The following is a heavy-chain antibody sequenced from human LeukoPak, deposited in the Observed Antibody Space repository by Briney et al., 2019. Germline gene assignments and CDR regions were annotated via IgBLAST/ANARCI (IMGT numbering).Heavy chain of an antibody. CDR1: GFTFSSYG. V-gene: IGHV3-30*02. CDR2: IRYDGSNK. Sequence: GGSLRLSCAASGFTFSSYGMHWVRQAPGKGLEWVAFIRYDGSNKYYADSVKGRFTISRDNSKNTLYLQMNSLRAEDTAVYCCANTLTVAQYYFDYWGQGTLVTVSS. J-gene: IGHJ4*02. D-gene: IGHD4-23*01. CDR3: ANTLTVAQYYFDY.